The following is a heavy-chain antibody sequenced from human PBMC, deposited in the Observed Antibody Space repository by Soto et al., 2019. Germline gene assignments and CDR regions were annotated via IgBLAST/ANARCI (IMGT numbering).Heavy chain of an antibody. V-gene: IGHV5-10-1*01. CDR3: ARRKEEDYGSGSHDY. J-gene: IGHJ4*02. CDR2: IDPSDSYS. Sequence: PGESLKISCKGSGYSFTSNWISWVRQMPGKGLEWMGRIDPSDSYSNNSPSFEGHVTISVDKSISTAYLQWSSLTASDSAIYYCARRKEEDYGSGSHDYWGQGTLVTVSS. CDR1: GYSFTSNW. D-gene: IGHD3-10*01.